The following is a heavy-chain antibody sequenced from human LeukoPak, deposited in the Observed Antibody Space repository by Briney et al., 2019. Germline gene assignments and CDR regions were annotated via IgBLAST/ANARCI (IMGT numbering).Heavy chain of an antibody. Sequence: PSESLSLTCAVYGGSFSGYYWSWIRQPPGKGLEWIGEINHSGSTNYNPSLKSRVTISVDTSKNQFSLKLSSVTAADTAVYYCARDWSRFDPWGQGTLVTVSS. V-gene: IGHV4-34*01. D-gene: IGHD2-21*01. CDR3: ARDWSRFDP. CDR2: INHSGST. CDR1: GGSFSGYY. J-gene: IGHJ5*02.